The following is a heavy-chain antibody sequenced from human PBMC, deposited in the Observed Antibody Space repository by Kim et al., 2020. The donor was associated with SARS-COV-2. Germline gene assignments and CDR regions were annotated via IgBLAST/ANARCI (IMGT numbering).Heavy chain of an antibody. J-gene: IGHJ4*02. V-gene: IGHV3-11*03. CDR1: GFTFSDYY. Sequence: GGSLRLSCAASGFTFSDYYMSWISQAPGKGLEWVSYISSSSSYTNYADSVKGRFTISRDNAKNSLYLQMNSLRAEDTAVYYCATSPKGRTKGTTGTTTLMIFDYWGQGTLVTVSS. D-gene: IGHD1-1*01. CDR2: ISSSSSYT. CDR3: ATSPKGRTKGTTGTTTLMIFDY.